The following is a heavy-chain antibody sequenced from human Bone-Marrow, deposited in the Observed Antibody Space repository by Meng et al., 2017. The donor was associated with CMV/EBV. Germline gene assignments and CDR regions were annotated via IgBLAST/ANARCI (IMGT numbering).Heavy chain of an antibody. D-gene: IGHD3-22*01. CDR2: TYTSAST. J-gene: IGHJ4*02. CDR3: ARVGSGDSSGSSFDY. V-gene: IGHV4-4*07. CDR1: GGSISSYY. Sequence: VSGGSISSYYWSWIRQPAGKGLEWIGRTYTSASTNYNPSLKSRVTMSVDTSKNQFSLKLSSVTAADTAVYYCARVGSGDSSGSSFDYWGQGTLVTVSS.